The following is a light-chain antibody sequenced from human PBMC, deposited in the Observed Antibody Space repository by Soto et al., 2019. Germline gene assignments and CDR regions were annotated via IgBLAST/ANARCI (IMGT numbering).Light chain of an antibody. V-gene: IGKV1D-12*01. CDR2: AAS. CDR3: QQTKSFPST. CDR1: YGISSW. Sequence: DIQMTQSPAFVSASVGDRVTISCRASYGISSWLAWYQQKPGKAPKLLIHAASTLQDGVPSRFSGSGSGTDFTLTISSLQPEDFAVYYCQQTKSFPSTFGQGTRLDIK. J-gene: IGKJ5*01.